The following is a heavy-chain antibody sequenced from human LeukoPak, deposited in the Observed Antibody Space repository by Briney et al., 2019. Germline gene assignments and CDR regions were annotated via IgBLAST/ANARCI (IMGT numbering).Heavy chain of an antibody. CDR3: AKEFNIVLRFLEWLFDR. D-gene: IGHD3-3*01. CDR2: IKQDGSEK. J-gene: IGHJ4*02. V-gene: IGHV3-7*01. CDR1: GFSFDTFW. Sequence: GGSLRLSCAASGFSFDTFWMTWVRLSPGKGLEWVANIKQDGSEKSYVDSVKGRFTISRDNAKNSVYLQMDSLRAEDTAVYYCAKEFNIVLRFLEWLFDRWGQGTLVTVSS.